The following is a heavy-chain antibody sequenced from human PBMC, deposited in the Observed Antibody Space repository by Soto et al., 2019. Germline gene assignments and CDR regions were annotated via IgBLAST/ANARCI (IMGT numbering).Heavy chain of an antibody. CDR3: ARSSRYDFAY. D-gene: IGHD2-15*01. Sequence: PGGSLILSCTASGVNFSIHSMHWVRQAPGKGLEWVAVISYDGSNKYYADSVKGRFTISRDNSKNTLYLQMNSLRAEDTAVYYCARSSRYDFAYWGQGTPVTVSS. CDR1: GVNFSIHS. V-gene: IGHV3-30-3*01. CDR2: ISYDGSNK. J-gene: IGHJ4*02.